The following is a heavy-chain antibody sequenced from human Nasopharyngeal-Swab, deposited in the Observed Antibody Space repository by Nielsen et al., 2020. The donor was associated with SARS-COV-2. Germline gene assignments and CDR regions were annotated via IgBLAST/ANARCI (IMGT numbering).Heavy chain of an antibody. D-gene: IGHD3-22*01. CDR2: IRSKAYGGTT. Sequence: GESLKISCTASGFTFGDYAMSWFRQAPGKGPEWVGFIRSKAYGGTTEYAASVKGRFTISRDDSKSIAYLQMNSLKTEDTAVYYCTRDLDPSDYYDSSGYYYFDYWGQGTLVTVSS. V-gene: IGHV3-49*03. J-gene: IGHJ4*02. CDR3: TRDLDPSDYYDSSGYYYFDY. CDR1: GFTFGDYA.